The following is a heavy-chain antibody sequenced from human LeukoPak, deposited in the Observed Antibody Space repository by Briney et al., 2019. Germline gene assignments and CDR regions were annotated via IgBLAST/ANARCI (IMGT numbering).Heavy chain of an antibody. CDR1: GGSFSGYY. V-gene: IGHV4-34*01. J-gene: IGHJ4*02. Sequence: SETLSLTCAVYGGSFSGYYWSCIRQPPGKGLEWSGEINHSGSTNYNPSLKSRVTISVDTSKNQFSLKLSSVTAAATAVYYCASSGYFSYFDYWGQGTLVTASS. CDR2: INHSGST. CDR3: ASSGYFSYFDY. D-gene: IGHD3-22*01.